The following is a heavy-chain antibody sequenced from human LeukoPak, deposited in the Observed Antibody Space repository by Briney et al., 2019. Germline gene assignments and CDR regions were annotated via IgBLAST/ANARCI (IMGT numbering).Heavy chain of an antibody. D-gene: IGHD3-9*01. J-gene: IGHJ4*02. CDR1: GFTFSSHG. Sequence: PGGSLRLSCAASGFTFSSHGMSWVRQAPGKGLEWVSTISGSGDNTYYADSVKGRFTISRDNSKNTLYLQMNSLRAEDTAVYYCAKDVRYFDWLLSPGLDYWGQGTLVTVSS. V-gene: IGHV3-23*01. CDR2: ISGSGDNT. CDR3: AKDVRYFDWLLSPGLDY.